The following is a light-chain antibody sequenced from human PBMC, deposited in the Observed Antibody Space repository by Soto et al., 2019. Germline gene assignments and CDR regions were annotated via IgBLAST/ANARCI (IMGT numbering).Light chain of an antibody. Sequence: AIRMTQSPSSFSASTGDRVTITCRASQGISSYLAWYQQKPGKAPTLLIYAASTLQSGVPSRFSGSASGTDFTLTISCLQSEDFATYYCQQYYSYPQLTFGGGTKVEIK. J-gene: IGKJ4*01. CDR3: QQYYSYPQLT. V-gene: IGKV1-8*01. CDR1: QGISSY. CDR2: AAS.